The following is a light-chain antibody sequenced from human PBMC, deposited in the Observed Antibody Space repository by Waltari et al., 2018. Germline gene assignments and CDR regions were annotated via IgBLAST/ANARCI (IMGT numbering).Light chain of an antibody. CDR3: SSYRSNSPVV. CDR1: SSDVGGYNF. V-gene: IGLV2-14*03. Sequence: QSALTQPASVSGSPGQSITISCTGPSSDVGGYNFFSWYQQHPGKAPKLMIHDVSNRPSGVSNRFSGSKSGNTASLTIYGLQAEDEADYHCSSYRSNSPVVFGGGTKLTVL. J-gene: IGLJ2*01. CDR2: DVS.